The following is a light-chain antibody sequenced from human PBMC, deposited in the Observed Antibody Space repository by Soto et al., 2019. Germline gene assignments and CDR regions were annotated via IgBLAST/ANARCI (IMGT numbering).Light chain of an antibody. CDR1: QDISKY. CDR2: DAS. CDR3: QQYDSLSYT. J-gene: IGKJ2*01. Sequence: DIQMTQSPSSLSASVGDRVTITGQASQDISKYLNWYQQKPGKAPKLLIYDASNLETGVPSRFSGSGSGTDFTFTITSLQPEDIATYYCQQYDSLSYTFGQGTKLEIK. V-gene: IGKV1-33*01.